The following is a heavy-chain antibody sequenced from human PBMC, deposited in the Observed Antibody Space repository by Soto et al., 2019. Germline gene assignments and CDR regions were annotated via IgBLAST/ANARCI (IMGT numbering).Heavy chain of an antibody. CDR3: ARGRDTGSYYHTRFDP. J-gene: IGHJ5*02. V-gene: IGHV4-34*01. D-gene: IGHD3-10*01. Sequence: PSETLSLTCAVYGGSFSGYYWSWIRQPPGKGLEWIGEINHSGSTNYNPSLKSRVTISVDTSKNQFSLKLSSVTAADTAVYYCARGRDTGSYYHTRFDPWGKGTRVPVPS. CDR1: GGSFSGYY. CDR2: INHSGST.